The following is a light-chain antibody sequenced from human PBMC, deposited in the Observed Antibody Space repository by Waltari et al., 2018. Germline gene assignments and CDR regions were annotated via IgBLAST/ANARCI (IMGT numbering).Light chain of an antibody. J-gene: IGKJ1*01. CDR3: LQYNGEPRT. CDR1: QNINTW. CDR2: KAS. V-gene: IGKV1-5*03. Sequence: DTQITQSTSTLSASVGDRVTITCRASQNINTWLAWHQQKPGKAPKLLIYKASSLESGVPSRFSGSGSGTEFTLTISSLQPDDFATYYCLQYNGEPRTFGQGAKVEVK.